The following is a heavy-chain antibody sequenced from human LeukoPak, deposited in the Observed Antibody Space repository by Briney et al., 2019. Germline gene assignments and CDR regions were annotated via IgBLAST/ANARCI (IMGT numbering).Heavy chain of an antibody. CDR3: ARDFLNFRFDP. Sequence: SETLSLTCTVSGGSISRYYWSWIRQPPGKGLEWIGYTYYNGSTNYNPPLKSRVTISVDTSKNQFSLKLSSVTAADTAVYYCARDFLNFRFDPWGQGTLVTVSS. CDR1: GGSISRYY. V-gene: IGHV4-59*01. CDR2: TYYNGST. J-gene: IGHJ5*02.